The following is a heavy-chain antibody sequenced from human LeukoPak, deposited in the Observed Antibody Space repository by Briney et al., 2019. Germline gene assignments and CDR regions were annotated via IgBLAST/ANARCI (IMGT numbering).Heavy chain of an antibody. CDR3: ARLGDDYVWGSYRYSFDY. V-gene: IGHV4-34*01. D-gene: IGHD3-16*02. CDR2: INHSGST. J-gene: IGHJ4*02. Sequence: SETLSLTCAVYGGSFSGYYWSWIRQPPGKGLEWIGEINHSGSTNYNPSLKSRVTMSVDTSKNQFSLKLSSVTAADTAVYYCARLGDDYVWGSYRYSFDYWGQGTLVTVSS. CDR1: GGSFSGYY.